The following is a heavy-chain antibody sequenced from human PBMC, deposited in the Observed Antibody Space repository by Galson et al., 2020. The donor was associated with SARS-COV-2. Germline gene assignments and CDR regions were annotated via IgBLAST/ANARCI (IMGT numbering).Heavy chain of an antibody. CDR1: GYTFSGYY. Sequence: ASVKVSCKGSGYTFSGYYIHWVRQAPGQGLEWMGWINTNTGATNYAQNFQARVTMTRDTPISTAYMELSSLRHDDTAVYYCATQPRIVAVGGHYY. D-gene: IGHD3-22*01. V-gene: IGHV1-2*02. CDR2: INTNTGAT. J-gene: IGHJ6*01. CDR3: ATQPRIVAVGGHYY.